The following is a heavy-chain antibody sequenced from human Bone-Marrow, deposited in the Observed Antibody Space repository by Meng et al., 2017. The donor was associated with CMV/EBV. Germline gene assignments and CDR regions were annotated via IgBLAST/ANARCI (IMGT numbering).Heavy chain of an antibody. CDR2: ISWNSGSI. CDR3: SRGSKAFGVVIIGYFDY. D-gene: IGHD3-3*01. V-gene: IGHV3-9*01. CDR1: GFTFDDYA. J-gene: IGHJ4*02. Sequence: SLKISCAASGFTFDDYAMHWVRQDPGKGLEWVSGISWNSGSIGYADSVKGRFTISRDNADNSLYPQMNSLRAEDTALYYCSRGSKAFGVVIIGYFDYWGQGTLVTVSS.